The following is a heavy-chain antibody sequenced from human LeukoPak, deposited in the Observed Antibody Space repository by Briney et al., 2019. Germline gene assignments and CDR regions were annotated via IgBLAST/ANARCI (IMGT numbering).Heavy chain of an antibody. CDR2: INPKTGGT. V-gene: IGHV1-2*04. J-gene: IGHJ4*02. CDR3: ARATAENDH. Sequence: ASVKVSCKTSGYTFTGYYMHWVRQAPGQGLEWMGWINPKTGGTSYAQKFQGWVTMTRDTSISTINMELSRLTSDDTAVYYCARATAENDHWGQGTLVTVSS. D-gene: IGHD1-14*01. CDR1: GYTFTGYY.